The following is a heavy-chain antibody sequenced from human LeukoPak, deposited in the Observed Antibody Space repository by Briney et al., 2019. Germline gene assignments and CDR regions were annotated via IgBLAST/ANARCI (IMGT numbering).Heavy chain of an antibody. CDR3: ATYGGNWAFGI. Sequence: SETLSLTCTVSGGSISSYYWSWIRQPPGKGLEWIGYIYYSGSTNYNPSLKSRVTISVDTSKNQFSLKLSSVTAADTAVYYCATYGGNWAFGIWGQGTMVTVSS. CDR2: IYYSGST. D-gene: IGHD2-21*01. V-gene: IGHV4-59*01. CDR1: GGSISSYY. J-gene: IGHJ3*02.